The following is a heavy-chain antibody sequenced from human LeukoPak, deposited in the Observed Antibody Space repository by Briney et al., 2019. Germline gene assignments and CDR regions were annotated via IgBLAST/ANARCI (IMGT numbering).Heavy chain of an antibody. CDR1: GFTFSSYS. CDR2: ISSSSYI. D-gene: IGHD5-24*01. J-gene: IGHJ4*02. Sequence: GGSLRLSCAASGFTFSSYSMNWVRQAPGKGLEWVSSISSSSYIYYADSVKGRFTVSRDNDKNSLYLQMNSLRAEDTAVYYCAVEMATIWWGQGTLVTVSS. V-gene: IGHV3-21*01. CDR3: AVEMATIW.